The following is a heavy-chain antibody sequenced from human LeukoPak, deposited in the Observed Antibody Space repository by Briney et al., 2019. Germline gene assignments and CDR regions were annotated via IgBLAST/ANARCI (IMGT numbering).Heavy chain of an antibody. Sequence: KPGGSLRLSCAASGFTFSSAWMSWVRQAPGKGLEWVGRIISNVGGGTTEYPAPVKGRFAISRDDSKKTLYLQMNSLKADDTAVYYCTTHPRENTFDFWGQGTIVTVSS. CDR1: GFTFSSAW. V-gene: IGHV3-15*01. J-gene: IGHJ3*01. CDR3: TTHPRENTFDF. CDR2: IISNVGGGTT.